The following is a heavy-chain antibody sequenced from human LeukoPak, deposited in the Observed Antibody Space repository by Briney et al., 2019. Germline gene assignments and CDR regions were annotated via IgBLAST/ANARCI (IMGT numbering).Heavy chain of an antibody. CDR3: ARWRGMFDY. D-gene: IGHD3-3*01. CDR1: GGSISSYY. J-gene: IGHJ4*02. CDR2: IYYSGST. V-gene: IGHV4-59*01. Sequence: SETLSLTCTVSGGSISSYYWSWIRQPPGKGLEWIGYIYYSGSTNYNPSLKSRVIISVDTSKNQFSLKLSSVTAADTAVYYCARWRGMFDYWGQGTLVTVSS.